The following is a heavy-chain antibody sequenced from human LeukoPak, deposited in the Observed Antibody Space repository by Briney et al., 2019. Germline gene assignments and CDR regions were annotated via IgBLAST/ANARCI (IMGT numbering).Heavy chain of an antibody. J-gene: IGHJ4*02. CDR2: INHSGST. Sequence: SETLSLTCTVSGGSVSSGSYYWSWIRQPPGKGLEWIGEINHSGSTNYNPSLKSRVTISVDTSKNQFSLKLSSVTAADTAVYYCARGRLARYFDYWGQGTLVTVSS. CDR3: ARGRLARYFDY. CDR1: GGSVSSGSYY. V-gene: IGHV4-39*07.